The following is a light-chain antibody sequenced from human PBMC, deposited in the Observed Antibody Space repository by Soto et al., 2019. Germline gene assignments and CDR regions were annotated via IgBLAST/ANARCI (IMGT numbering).Light chain of an antibody. CDR2: DAS. CDR3: QKYGASPAT. J-gene: IGKJ1*01. Sequence: EVVLTQSPVTLSLSPGERATLSCRASQRVDSYLAWYQHKPGQAPRLLIYDASNRATGVPVRFSGSGSGTDFTLTISRLEPEDSAVYSCQKYGASPATFGQGTKVDIK. V-gene: IGKV3-20*01. CDR1: QRVDSY.